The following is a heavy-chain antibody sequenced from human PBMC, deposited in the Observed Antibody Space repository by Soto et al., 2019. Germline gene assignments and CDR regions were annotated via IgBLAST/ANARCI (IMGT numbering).Heavy chain of an antibody. J-gene: IGHJ3*01. D-gene: IGHD3-22*01. CDR3: AKGADSSGSESAFDL. CDR1: GGTFSAYP. Sequence: QVQLVQPGAEVKKPGSSVKVSCKTSGGTFSAYPFNWVRQAPGQGLEWMGRIIPILDITDYSQNFQGRVTITADKSTNTAYMDLTSLRSEDTAMYFCAKGADSSGSESAFDLWGQGTLITVSS. V-gene: IGHV1-69*02. CDR2: IIPILDIT.